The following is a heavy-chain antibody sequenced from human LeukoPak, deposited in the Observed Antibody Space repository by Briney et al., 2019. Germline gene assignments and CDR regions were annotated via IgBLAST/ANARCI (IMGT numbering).Heavy chain of an antibody. CDR1: GFTFSSYG. J-gene: IGHJ4*02. V-gene: IGHV3-21*01. D-gene: IGHD5-24*01. CDR3: ARGGRWLQLLTSARNFDY. CDR2: ISSSSSYI. Sequence: PGGSLRLSCAASGFTFSSYGMHWVRQAPGKGLEWVSSISSSSSYIYYADSVKGRFTISRDNAKNSLYLQMNSLRAEDTAVYYCARGGRWLQLLTSARNFDYWGQGTLVTVSS.